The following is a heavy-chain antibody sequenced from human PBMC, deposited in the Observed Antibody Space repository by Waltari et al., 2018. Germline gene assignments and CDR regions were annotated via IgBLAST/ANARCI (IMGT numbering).Heavy chain of an antibody. CDR2: IYHSGST. CDR1: GYSISSGYY. CDR3: ATISSSTVGKGFDY. J-gene: IGHJ4*02. Sequence: QVQLQESGPGLVKPSETLSLTCAVSGYSISSGYYWGWIRQPPGKGLEWIGSIYHSGSTYYNPSLKSRVTISVDTSKNQFSLKLSSVTAADTAVYYCATISSSTVGKGFDYWGQGTLVTVSS. V-gene: IGHV4-38-2*01. D-gene: IGHD6-6*01.